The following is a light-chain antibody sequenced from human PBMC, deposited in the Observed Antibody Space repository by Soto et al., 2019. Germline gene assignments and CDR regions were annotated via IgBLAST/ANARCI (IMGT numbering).Light chain of an antibody. J-gene: IGLJ3*02. CDR2: DVN. CDR3: SSFTSTTTWV. V-gene: IGLV2-14*03. CDR1: SSDIGGYNY. Sequence: QAVLTQPASVSGSPGQSITISCTGTSSDIGGYNYVSWCQQLPGKAPKLLIFDVNNRPSGVSNRFSGSKSGNTASLTISGLQAEDEAYYFCSSFTSTTTWVFGGGTKVTVL.